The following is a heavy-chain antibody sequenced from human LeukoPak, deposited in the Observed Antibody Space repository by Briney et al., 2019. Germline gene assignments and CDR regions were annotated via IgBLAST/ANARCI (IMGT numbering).Heavy chain of an antibody. CDR3: ARVEEAVYYYGSGNWLGFDY. CDR2: IYYSGTT. D-gene: IGHD3-10*01. V-gene: IGHV4-39*01. J-gene: IGHJ4*02. Sequence: SETLSLTCTVSGGSISSSSCYWGWIRQPPGKGLEWIGNIYYSGTTYYNGSLKSRFTMSVDTSKNQFSLKLSSVTAADTAVYYCARVEEAVYYYGSGNWLGFDYWGQGTLVTVSS. CDR1: GGSISSSSCY.